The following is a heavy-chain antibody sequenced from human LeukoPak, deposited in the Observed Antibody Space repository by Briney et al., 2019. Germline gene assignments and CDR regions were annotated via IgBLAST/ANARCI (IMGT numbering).Heavy chain of an antibody. CDR2: TYYRSKWYN. D-gene: IGHD6-13*01. CDR3: ARGSSSWAAPVDYYGMDV. V-gene: IGHV6-1*01. Sequence: SQTLSLTCANSGDSVSGNSAAWNWIRQSPSRGLEWLGRTYYRSKWYNDYAVSVKSRITINPDTSKNQFSLQLNSVTPEDTAVYYCARGSSSWAAPVDYYGMDVWGQGTTVTVSS. J-gene: IGHJ6*02. CDR1: GDSVSGNSAA.